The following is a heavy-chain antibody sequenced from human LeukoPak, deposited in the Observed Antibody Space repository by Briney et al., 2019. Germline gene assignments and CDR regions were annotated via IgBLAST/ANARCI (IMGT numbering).Heavy chain of an antibody. Sequence: GGSLRLSCAASGFTFSDHYMNWVRQAPGKGLEWVGRTRDKAKSYTTEYAASVKGRFTVTRDDSKNSLSLQMNNVKTEDTAVYYCARDTHVAMDAWGKGTTVTVSS. CDR1: GFTFSDHY. CDR2: TRDKAKSYTT. J-gene: IGHJ6*04. V-gene: IGHV3-72*01. D-gene: IGHD2-21*01. CDR3: ARDTHVAMDA.